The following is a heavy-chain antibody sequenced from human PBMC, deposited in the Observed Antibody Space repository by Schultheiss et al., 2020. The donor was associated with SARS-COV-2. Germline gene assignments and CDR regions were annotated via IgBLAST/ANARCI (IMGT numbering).Heavy chain of an antibody. V-gene: IGHV4-31*11. CDR2: IYYSGST. CDR1: GGSFSGYY. CDR3: GAVVGATHFQH. J-gene: IGHJ1*01. Sequence: SQTLSLTCAVYGGSFSGYYWSWIRQHPGKGLEWIGYIYYSGSTYYNPSLKSRLTISVDTSTNQFSLKLSSVTAADTAVYYCGAVVGATHFQHWGQGTLVTVSS. D-gene: IGHD1-26*01.